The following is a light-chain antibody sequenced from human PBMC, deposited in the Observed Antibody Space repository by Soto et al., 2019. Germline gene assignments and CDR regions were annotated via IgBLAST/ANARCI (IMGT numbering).Light chain of an antibody. J-gene: IGLJ2*01. CDR3: SSYADSNNLV. CDR1: SSDVGGYNY. CDR2: EVS. V-gene: IGLV2-8*01. Sequence: QFVLTQPPSASGSPGQSVTISCTGTSSDVGGYNYVSWYQQHPGKAPKLMIYEVSKRPSGVPDRFSGSRSGNTASLTVSGLQAEDEADYYCSSYADSNNLVFGGGTKLTVL.